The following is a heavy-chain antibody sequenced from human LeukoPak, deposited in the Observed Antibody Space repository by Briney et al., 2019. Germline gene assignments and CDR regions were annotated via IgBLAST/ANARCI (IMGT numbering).Heavy chain of an antibody. Sequence: SETLSLTCTVAGGSISSGSYYWSWIRQPAGKGLEWIGRIYIRGSTNYNPSLKSRVTISVDTSKNQFSLKLSSVTAADTAVYFCARGPYSYDSSGAFDIWGQGTMVTVSS. CDR2: IYIRGST. CDR1: GGSISSGSYY. CDR3: ARGPYSYDSSGAFDI. D-gene: IGHD3-22*01. V-gene: IGHV4-61*02. J-gene: IGHJ3*02.